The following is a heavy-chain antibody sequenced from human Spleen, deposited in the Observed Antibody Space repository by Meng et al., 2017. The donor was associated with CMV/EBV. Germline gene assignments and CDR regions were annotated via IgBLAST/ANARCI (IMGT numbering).Heavy chain of an antibody. J-gene: IGHJ6*02. Sequence: GGSLRLSCAASGFSFSSHDMHWVRQTPGKGLEWVSSIGSAGDRYYAGSVKGRFTISRENAKNSFSLQMNSLRVGDTAVYYCARDRDNVILGAYCYGVDVWGPGTTVTVSS. D-gene: IGHD2-15*01. V-gene: IGHV3-13*01. CDR1: GFSFSSHD. CDR2: IGSAGDR. CDR3: ARDRDNVILGAYCYGVDV.